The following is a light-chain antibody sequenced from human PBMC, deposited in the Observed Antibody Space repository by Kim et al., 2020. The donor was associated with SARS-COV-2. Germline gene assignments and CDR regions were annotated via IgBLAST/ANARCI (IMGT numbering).Light chain of an antibody. CDR1: SGNMADNY. V-gene: IGLV6-57*03. J-gene: IGLJ2*01. CDR3: QSYDISNVI. Sequence: GTTVTLTWTRTSGNMADNYVQWYQQRPGSAPTIVIYEDSERPSGVPDRFSGSIDTSSSSASLTISGLKTEDEADYYCQSYDISNVIFGGGTQLTVL. CDR2: EDS.